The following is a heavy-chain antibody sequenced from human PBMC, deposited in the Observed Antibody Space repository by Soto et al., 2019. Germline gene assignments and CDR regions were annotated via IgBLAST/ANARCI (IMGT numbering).Heavy chain of an antibody. CDR1: GLTYSSYS. CDR2: ISYDGSNK. CDR3: ARDLYYYDSSGPY. Sequence: GGSLRLSCAASGLTYSSYSMHWVRQAPGKGLEWVAVISYDGSNKYYADSVKGRFTISRDNSKNTLYLQMNSLRAEDTAVYYCARDLYYYDSSGPYWGQGTLVTVS. V-gene: IGHV3-30-3*01. D-gene: IGHD3-22*01. J-gene: IGHJ4*02.